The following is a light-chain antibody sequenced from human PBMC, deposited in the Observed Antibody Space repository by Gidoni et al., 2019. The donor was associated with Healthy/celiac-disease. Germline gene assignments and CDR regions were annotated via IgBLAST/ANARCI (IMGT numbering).Light chain of an antibody. CDR2: GNS. V-gene: IGLV1-40*01. CDR3: QSYDSSLSASV. J-gene: IGLJ3*02. CDR1: SSNIGAGYD. Sequence: QSVLTQPPSVSEAPRPRVTISCTGSSSNIGAGYDVHWYQQLPGTAPKLLIYGNSNRPSGVPDRFSGSKSGTSASLAITGLQAEDEADYYCQSYDSSLSASVFGGGTKLTVL.